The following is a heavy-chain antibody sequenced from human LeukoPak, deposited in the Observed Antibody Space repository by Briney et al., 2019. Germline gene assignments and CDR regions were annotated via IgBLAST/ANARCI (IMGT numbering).Heavy chain of an antibody. D-gene: IGHD5-24*01. CDR2: MNPNSGNT. Sequence: GASVKVSCKASGYTFTSYDINWVRQATGQGLEWTGWMNPNSGNTGYAQKFQGRVTITRNTSISTAYMELSSLRSEDTAVYYCARERDGYNSEAFDIWGQGTMVTVSS. J-gene: IGHJ3*02. V-gene: IGHV1-8*03. CDR1: GYTFTSYD. CDR3: ARERDGYNSEAFDI.